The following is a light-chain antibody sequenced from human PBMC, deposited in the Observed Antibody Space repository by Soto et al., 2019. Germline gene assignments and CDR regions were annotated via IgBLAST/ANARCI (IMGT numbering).Light chain of an antibody. Sequence: EVVMTQSPATLSVSPGERATLSCTASQSVNANLDWYQQKPGQAPRLLIHGASNRATGIPARFSGSGFGTEFILTISSLQSEDFAVYYCQQYNTWLWTFGQGTKVEI. CDR1: QSVNAN. V-gene: IGKV3-15*01. CDR2: GAS. J-gene: IGKJ1*01. CDR3: QQYNTWLWT.